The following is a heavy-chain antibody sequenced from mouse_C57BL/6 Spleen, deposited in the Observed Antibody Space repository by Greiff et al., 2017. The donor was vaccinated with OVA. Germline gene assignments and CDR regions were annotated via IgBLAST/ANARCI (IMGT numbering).Heavy chain of an antibody. D-gene: IGHD1-1*01. J-gene: IGHJ3*01. CDR2: ISSGGSYS. V-gene: IGHV5-6*01. Sequence: ELQLVESGGDLVKPGGSLKLSCAASGFTFSSYGMSWVRQTPDKRLEWVATISSGGSYSYYPYSVQGRFTISRDNAKNTLYLQMSSLKSEDTAMYYCARQGDYYGSSYSWFAYWGQGTLVTVSA. CDR3: ARQGDYYGSSYSWFAY. CDR1: GFTFSSYG.